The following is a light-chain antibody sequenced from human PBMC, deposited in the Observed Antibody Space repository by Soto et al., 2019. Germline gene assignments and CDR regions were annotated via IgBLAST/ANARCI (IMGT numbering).Light chain of an antibody. J-gene: IGLJ2*01. CDR2: DVS. CDR3: SSYTSSSTLGVV. Sequence: QSARTQPASVSGSPGQSITISCTGTSSDVGGYNYVSWYQQHPGKAPKLMIYDVSNRPSGVSNRFSGSKSGNTASLTISGLQAEDEADYYCSSYTSSSTLGVVFGGGTKVTVL. CDR1: SSDVGGYNY. V-gene: IGLV2-14*01.